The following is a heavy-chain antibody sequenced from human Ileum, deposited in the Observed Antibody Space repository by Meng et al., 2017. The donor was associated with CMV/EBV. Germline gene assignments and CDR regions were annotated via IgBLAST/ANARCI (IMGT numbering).Heavy chain of an antibody. CDR1: GFTFSSYA. V-gene: IGHV3-30*04. Sequence: GESLKISCAASGFTFSSYAMHWVRQAPGKGLEWVAVISYDGSNKYYADSVKGRFTISRDNSKNTLYLQMNSLRAEDTAVYYCARVGYDFWSGYYHWGQGTLVTVSS. J-gene: IGHJ4*02. CDR3: ARVGYDFWSGYYH. CDR2: ISYDGSNK. D-gene: IGHD3-3*01.